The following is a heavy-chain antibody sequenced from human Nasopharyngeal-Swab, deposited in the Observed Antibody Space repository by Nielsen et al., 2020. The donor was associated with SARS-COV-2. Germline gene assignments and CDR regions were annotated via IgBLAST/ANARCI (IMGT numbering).Heavy chain of an antibody. CDR3: ARTDGDYAPYYYYYMDV. D-gene: IGHD4-17*01. CDR2: IDWDDDK. V-gene: IGHV2-70*01. Sequence: IRQPPGKALKWLALIDWDDDKYYSTSLKTRLTISKDTSKNQVVLTMTNMDPVDTATYYCARTDGDYAPYYYYYMDVWGKGTTVTVSS. J-gene: IGHJ6*03.